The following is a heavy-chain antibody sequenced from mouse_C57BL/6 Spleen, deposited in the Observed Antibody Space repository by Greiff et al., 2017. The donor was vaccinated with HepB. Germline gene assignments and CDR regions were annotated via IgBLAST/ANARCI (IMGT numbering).Heavy chain of an antibody. D-gene: IGHD1-1*01. CDR3: ARRGIYYYGSSRYYYAMDY. CDR2: IDPANGNT. J-gene: IGHJ4*01. V-gene: IGHV14-3*01. Sequence: DVKLQESVAELVRPGASVKLSCTASGFNIKNTYMHWVKQRPEQGLEWIGRIDPANGNTKYAPKFQGKATITADTSSNTAYLQLSSLTSEDTAIYYCARRGIYYYGSSRYYYAMDYWGQGTSVTVSS. CDR1: GFNIKNTY.